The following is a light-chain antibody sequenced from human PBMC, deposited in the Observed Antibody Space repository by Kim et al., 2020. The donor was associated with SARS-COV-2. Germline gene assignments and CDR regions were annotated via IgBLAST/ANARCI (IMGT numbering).Light chain of an antibody. CDR3: QQSYTTPLT. CDR2: AAT. V-gene: IGKV1-39*01. Sequence: DIQMTQSPSSLSASVGDRVTITCRASQRISDFLNWYQQKPGKAPNLLIYAATSLQGGVPSRFSGSGSGTDFTLTIRSLQPEDFATYYCQQSYTTPLTFGGGTKVEIK. CDR1: QRISDF. J-gene: IGKJ4*01.